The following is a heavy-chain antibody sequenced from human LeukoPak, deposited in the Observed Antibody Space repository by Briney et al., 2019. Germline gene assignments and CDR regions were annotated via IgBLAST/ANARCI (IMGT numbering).Heavy chain of an antibody. CDR2: IIPIFGTA. V-gene: IGHV1-69*05. J-gene: IGHJ4*02. Sequence: EASVKVSCKASGGTFSSYAISWVRQAPGQGLEWMGGIIPIFGTANYAQKFQGRVTITTDESTSTAYMELSSLRSEDTAVYYCASPPEGYTGSFDYWGQGTLVTVSS. D-gene: IGHD3-10*01. CDR3: ASPPEGYTGSFDY. CDR1: GGTFSSYA.